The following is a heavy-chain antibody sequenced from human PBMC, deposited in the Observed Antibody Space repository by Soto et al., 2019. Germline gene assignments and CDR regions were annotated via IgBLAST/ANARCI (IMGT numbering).Heavy chain of an antibody. CDR2: IYPGDPGT. Sequence: GESLKISGKPSGYTFTNYGFGWVRQVPGKGLEWMGNIYPGDPGTKYSPSFQGQVTISADRSISTVYLQWSSLKPSDTAMYYCTNSGWTGGVDYWGQGTLVTVSS. V-gene: IGHV5-51*01. CDR1: GYTFTNYG. D-gene: IGHD5-12*01. CDR3: TNSGWTGGVDY. J-gene: IGHJ4*02.